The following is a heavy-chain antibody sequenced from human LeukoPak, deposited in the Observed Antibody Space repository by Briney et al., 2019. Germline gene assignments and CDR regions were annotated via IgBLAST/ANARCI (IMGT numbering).Heavy chain of an antibody. Sequence: PGGSLRLSCAASGFTFSSYSMNWVRQAPGKGLEWVSSISSSSSYIYYADSVKGRFTISRDNAKNSLYLQMNSLGAEDTAVYYCARDRHASIAALVPSDYWGQGTLVTVSS. J-gene: IGHJ4*02. CDR2: ISSSSSYI. CDR3: ARDRHASIAALVPSDY. V-gene: IGHV3-21*04. CDR1: GFTFSSYS. D-gene: IGHD6-6*01.